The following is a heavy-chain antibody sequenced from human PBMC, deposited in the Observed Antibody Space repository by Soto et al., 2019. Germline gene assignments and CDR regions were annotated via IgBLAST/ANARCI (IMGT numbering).Heavy chain of an antibody. D-gene: IGHD2-8*01. CDR1: GYTFTRYG. CDR3: AKNGQPPYYYYGLDV. CDR2: ISGYNGDT. V-gene: IGHV1-18*01. Sequence: QGHLVQSGAEVKKPGASVKVSCKASGYTFTRYGISWVRQATGQGLEWMGWISGYNGDTNYAQNLQDRVTMTIDTSTNTAYMELRSLTSDDTAVYYCAKNGQPPYYYYGLDVWGQGTTVTVSS. J-gene: IGHJ6*02.